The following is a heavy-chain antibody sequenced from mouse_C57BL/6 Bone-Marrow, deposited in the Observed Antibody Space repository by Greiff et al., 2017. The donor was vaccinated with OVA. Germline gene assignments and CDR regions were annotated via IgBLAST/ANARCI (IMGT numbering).Heavy chain of an antibody. V-gene: IGHV1-81*01. D-gene: IGHD2-1*01. Sequence: VQLQQSGAELARPGASVKLSCKASGYTFTSYGISWVKQRTGQGLEWIGEIYPRSGNTYYNEKFKGKATLTADKSSSTAYMELRSLTSEDSAVYFCARSCLYYGNPWFAYWGQGTLVTVSA. CDR1: GYTFTSYG. CDR2: IYPRSGNT. CDR3: ARSCLYYGNPWFAY. J-gene: IGHJ3*01.